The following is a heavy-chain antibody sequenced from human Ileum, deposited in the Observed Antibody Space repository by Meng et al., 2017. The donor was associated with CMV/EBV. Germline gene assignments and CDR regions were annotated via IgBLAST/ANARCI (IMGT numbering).Heavy chain of an antibody. CDR2: IYSSVGA. D-gene: IGHD2-15*01. V-gene: IGHV4-4*07. J-gene: IGHJ2*01. CDR3: ARGDPDGYCAGGSCYRYWYFDV. CDR1: GGSISSYS. Sequence: QGQLEESGLGRVKPSETLSLTCTVSGGSISSYSWSWIRQPAGKGLEWIGRIYSSVGANYSPSLKSRATMSVDMSKNEVSLKLSAVTAADTAVYYCARGDPDGYCAGGSCYRYWYFDVWGRGTLVTVSS.